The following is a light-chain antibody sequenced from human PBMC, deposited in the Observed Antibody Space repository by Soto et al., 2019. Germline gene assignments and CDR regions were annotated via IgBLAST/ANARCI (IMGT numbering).Light chain of an antibody. J-gene: IGKJ1*01. CDR3: QKYGRSPWT. V-gene: IGKV2-30*02. CDR1: QSLVHSDGIAY. CDR2: KVS. Sequence: DVAMTQSPFSLPVTLGQRASISCRSNQSLVHSDGIAYFSWFQQRPGRSPRSLIDKVSKRDSGVPGRFSGSGSGTDFILTITRLQPEDFAVYYYQKYGRSPWTSGQGTKVDIK.